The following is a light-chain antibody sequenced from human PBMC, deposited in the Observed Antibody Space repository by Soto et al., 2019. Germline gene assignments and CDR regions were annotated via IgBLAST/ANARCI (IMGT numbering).Light chain of an antibody. Sequence: DIQMTQSPSTLSASVGDRVIITCRASQSISTWLAWYQQKPWEGPKLLIYSASTLQSGVPSRFSGSGSGTELALTIGGLQADDFATYSCQQSDGNFGGGNRVQIK. V-gene: IGKV1-5*01. CDR1: QSISTW. CDR2: SAS. CDR3: QQSDGN. J-gene: IGKJ4*01.